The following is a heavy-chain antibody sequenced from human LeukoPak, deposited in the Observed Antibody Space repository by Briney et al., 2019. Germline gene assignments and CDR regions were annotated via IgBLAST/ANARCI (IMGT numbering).Heavy chain of an antibody. CDR2: IYWDDDE. J-gene: IGHJ4*02. D-gene: IGHD1-26*01. Sequence: SGPTLVNPTQTLTLTCTFSGFSLNTVGVGVGWIRQPPGKALEWLALIYWDDDERYSPSLKSRLTTSKDTSKNQVTLIMTNMAPVDTATYYCAHSLVGVGYFDYWGQGTLVTVFS. CDR3: AHSLVGVGYFDY. V-gene: IGHV2-5*02. CDR1: GFSLNTVGVG.